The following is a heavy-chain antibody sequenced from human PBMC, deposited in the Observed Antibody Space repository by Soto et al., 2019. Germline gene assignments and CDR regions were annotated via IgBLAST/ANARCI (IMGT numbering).Heavy chain of an antibody. CDR2: IYYSGST. J-gene: IGHJ3*02. CDR1: DGSIRSSIYY. D-gene: IGHD3-22*01. Sequence: PSQLLCLTKSVSDGSIRSSIYYWGRLRKPPGKGLEWIGSIYYSGSTYYNPSLKSRVTISVDTSKNQFSLKLSSVTAADRAGYYGAGRGAPITMMVGGGAFDIWGQGTMVTVSS. V-gene: IGHV4-39*01. CDR3: AGRGAPITMMVGGGAFDI.